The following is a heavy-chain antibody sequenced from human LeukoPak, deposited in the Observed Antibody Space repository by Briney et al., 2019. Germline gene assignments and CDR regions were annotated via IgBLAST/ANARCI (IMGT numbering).Heavy chain of an antibody. CDR1: GFTFSSYA. CDR2: IRFDGRDK. J-gene: IGHJ4*02. V-gene: IGHV3-30*02. D-gene: IGHD6-13*01. Sequence: PGGSLRLSCAASGFTFSSYAMSWVRQAPGKGLEWVAFIRFDGRDKFYADSVKGRFTISRDNSKNTLYLQMNSLRAEDTAVYYCAKDRWGSSWLPDYWGQGTLVTVSS. CDR3: AKDRWGSSWLPDY.